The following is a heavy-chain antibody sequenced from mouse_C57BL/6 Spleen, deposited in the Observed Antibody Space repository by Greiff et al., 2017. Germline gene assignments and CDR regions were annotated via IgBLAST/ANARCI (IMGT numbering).Heavy chain of an antibody. CDR1: GFTFSDYG. Sequence: VQLKESGGGLVKPGGSLKLSCAASGFTFSDYGMHWVRQAPEKGLEWVAYISSGSSTIYYADTVKGRFTITRATSNSTLFLQMTSLRSEDTAVYYCARAIYYDYDAYAMGYWGQGTSVTVSS. CDR2: ISSGSSTI. V-gene: IGHV5-17*01. D-gene: IGHD2-4*01. J-gene: IGHJ4*01. CDR3: ARAIYYDYDAYAMGY.